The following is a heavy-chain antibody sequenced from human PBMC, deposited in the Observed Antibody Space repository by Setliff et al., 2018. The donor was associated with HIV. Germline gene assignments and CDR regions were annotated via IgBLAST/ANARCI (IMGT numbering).Heavy chain of an antibody. J-gene: IGHJ5*01. D-gene: IGHD3-3*01. V-gene: IGHV4-39*01. CDR2: IYYSGSA. Sequence: SETLSLTCTVSGGSISSSSYYWGWIRQPPGKGLEWIGSIYYSGSAYYSPSLKSRVTISVDTSKNQFSLKLSSVTAADTAVYYCARVPSAGVRGRPDLYHWFDPWGQGTVVTVYS. CDR3: ARVPSAGVRGRPDLYHWFDP. CDR1: GGSISSSSYY.